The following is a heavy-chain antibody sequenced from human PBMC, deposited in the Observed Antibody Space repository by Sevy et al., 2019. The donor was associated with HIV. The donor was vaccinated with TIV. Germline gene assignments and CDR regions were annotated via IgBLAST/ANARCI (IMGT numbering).Heavy chain of an antibody. CDR1: GFTFSSYW. J-gene: IGHJ4*02. Sequence: GGSLRLPCAASGFTFSSYWMSWVRQAPGKGLEWVANIKQDGSEKYYVDSVKGRFTISRDNAKNSLYLQMNSLRAEDTAVYYCARDRSRGVIATFDYWGQGTLVTVSS. CDR2: IKQDGSEK. V-gene: IGHV3-7*03. CDR3: ARDRSRGVIATFDY. D-gene: IGHD3-16*02.